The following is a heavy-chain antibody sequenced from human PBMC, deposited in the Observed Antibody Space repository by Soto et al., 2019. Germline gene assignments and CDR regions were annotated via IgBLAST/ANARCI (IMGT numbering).Heavy chain of an antibody. CDR2: INHSGSI. J-gene: IGHJ4*02. Sequence: QVQLQQWGTGLLKPSETLALNCGVYGESLTGYYWSCIRQSPGKTLEWIGEINHSGSINHIPSLKSRLRISVDTTNNQFSLRLTSVTEADAGIYFCARRSVAASSYYFDYWGQGNLVIVSS. D-gene: IGHD6-25*01. CDR3: ARRSVAASSYYFDY. CDR1: GESLTGYY. V-gene: IGHV4-34*01.